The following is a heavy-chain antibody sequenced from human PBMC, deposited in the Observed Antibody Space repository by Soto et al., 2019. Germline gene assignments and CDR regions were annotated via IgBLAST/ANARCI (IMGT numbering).Heavy chain of an antibody. J-gene: IGHJ6*03. Sequence: PSETLSLTCAVYGGSFSGYYWSWIRQPPGKGLEWIGEINHSGSTNYNPSLKSRVTISVDTSKNQFSLKLSSVTAADTAVYYCARRRIGNCSSTSCYAGVSSQIGLWSGYYHYYYYMDVWGKGTTVT. CDR1: GGSFSGYY. V-gene: IGHV4-34*01. D-gene: IGHD2-2*01. CDR2: INHSGST. CDR3: ARRRIGNCSSTSCYAGVSSQIGLWSGYYHYYYYMDV.